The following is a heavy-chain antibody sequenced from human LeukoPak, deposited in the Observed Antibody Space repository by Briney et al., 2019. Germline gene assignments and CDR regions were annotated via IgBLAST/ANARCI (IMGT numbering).Heavy chain of an antibody. CDR2: INAGNGNT. CDR1: GYTFTNFP. V-gene: IGHV1-3*03. J-gene: IGHJ3*02. D-gene: IGHD3-22*01. Sequence: GASVKVSCKASGYTFTNFPMHWVRQAPGQRLEWMGWINAGNGNTKYSQEFQGRVTITRDTSASTAYMELSSLRSEDMAVYYCARCCYDSSGYFCAAFDIWGQGTMVTVSS. CDR3: ARCCYDSSGYFCAAFDI.